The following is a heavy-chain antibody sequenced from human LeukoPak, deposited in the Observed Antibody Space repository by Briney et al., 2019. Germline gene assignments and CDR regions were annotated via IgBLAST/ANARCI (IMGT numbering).Heavy chain of an antibody. J-gene: IGHJ4*02. CDR2: ISGSGGNT. CDR1: GFTFGSYA. CDR3: AKDQAQYVAVAGTYDY. D-gene: IGHD6-19*01. Sequence: GGSLRLSCAASGFTFGSYAMSWVRQAPGKGLEWVSAISGSGGNTYYADSVKGRFTISRDNSKNTLYLQMNSLRAEDTAVYYCAKDQAQYVAVAGTYDYWGQGTLVTVSS. V-gene: IGHV3-23*01.